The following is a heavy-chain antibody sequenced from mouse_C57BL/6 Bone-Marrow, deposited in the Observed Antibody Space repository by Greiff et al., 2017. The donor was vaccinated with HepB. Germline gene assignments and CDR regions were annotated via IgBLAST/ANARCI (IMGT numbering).Heavy chain of an antibody. CDR2: IDPSDSET. Sequence: VQLQQPGAELVRPGSSVKLSCKASGYTFTSYWMHWVKQRPIQGLEWIGNIDPSDSETHYNQKFKDKATLTVDKSSSTAYMQLSSLTSEDSAVYYCAVVIYYGNSDYWGQGTTLTVSS. D-gene: IGHD2-1*01. J-gene: IGHJ2*01. CDR1: GYTFTSYW. CDR3: AVVIYYGNSDY. V-gene: IGHV1-52*01.